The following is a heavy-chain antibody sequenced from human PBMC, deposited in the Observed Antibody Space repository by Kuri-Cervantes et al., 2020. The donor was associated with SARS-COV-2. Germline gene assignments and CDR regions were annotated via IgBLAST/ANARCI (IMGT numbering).Heavy chain of an antibody. Sequence: SETLSLTCTVSGGSISSSSYYWVWLHPPPGMGLEWIGSIYFGGSTYYNPSLKSRFTISVDTSKNQYSLRLSSVTAADTAVYYCVNYYGSCTYPSYFDYWGQGTLVTVSS. V-gene: IGHV4-39*01. CDR1: GGSISSSSYY. CDR2: IYFGGST. J-gene: IGHJ4*02. CDR3: VNYYGSCTYPSYFDY. D-gene: IGHD3-10*01.